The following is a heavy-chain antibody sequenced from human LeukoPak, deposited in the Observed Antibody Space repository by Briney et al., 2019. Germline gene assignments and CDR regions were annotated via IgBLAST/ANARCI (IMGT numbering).Heavy chain of an antibody. Sequence: GGSLRLSCTASGFTFGDYAMKWVRQAPGKGLEWVDFIRSKASGGTTEYAASAKGRFTISRDDSKSIAYLQMNSLKTEDTAVYYCTRPSGSYLGWDFDYWGQGTLVTVSS. J-gene: IGHJ4*02. D-gene: IGHD1-26*01. CDR1: GFTFGDYA. CDR3: TRPSGSYLGWDFDY. CDR2: IRSKASGGTT. V-gene: IGHV3-49*04.